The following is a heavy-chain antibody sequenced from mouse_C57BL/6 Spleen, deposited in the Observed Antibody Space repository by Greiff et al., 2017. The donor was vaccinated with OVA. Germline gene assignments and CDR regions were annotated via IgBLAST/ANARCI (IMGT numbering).Heavy chain of an antibody. D-gene: IGHD1-1*01. CDR1: GYSITSGYY. Sequence: EVQLQQSGPGLVKPSQSLSLTCSVTGYSITSGYYWNWIRQFPGNKLEWMGYISYDGSNNYNPSLKNRISITRDTSKNQFFLKLNSVTTEDTATYYCAREGPYYYGSSSWYFDVWGTGTTVTVSS. V-gene: IGHV3-6*01. CDR3: AREGPYYYGSSSWYFDV. CDR2: ISYDGSN. J-gene: IGHJ1*03.